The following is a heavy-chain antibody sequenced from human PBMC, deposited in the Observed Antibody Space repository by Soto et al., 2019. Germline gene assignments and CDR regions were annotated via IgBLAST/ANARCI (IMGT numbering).Heavy chain of an antibody. CDR1: GGSISSSNW. CDR2: IYHSGST. J-gene: IGHJ4*02. D-gene: IGHD6-13*01. V-gene: IGHV4-4*02. Sequence: QVQLQESGPGLVKPSGTLSLTCAVSGGSISSSNWWSWVRQPPGKGLEWIGEIYHSGSTNYNPSLKSRVXXSXDXXKTPFYLKLSSVTAADTAVYYCARVLGGSWSPVDYWGQGTLVTVSS. CDR3: ARVLGGSWSPVDY.